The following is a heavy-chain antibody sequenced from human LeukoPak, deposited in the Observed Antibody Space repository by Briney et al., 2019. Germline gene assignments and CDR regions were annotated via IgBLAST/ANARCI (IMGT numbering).Heavy chain of an antibody. CDR2: TGTAGDT. CDR3: ARGGNYDILTGYYPPFDY. D-gene: IGHD3-9*01. J-gene: IGHJ4*02. CDR1: GFTFSSYD. Sequence: GGSLRLSCAASGFTFSSYDMHWVRQATGKGLEWVSATGTAGDTYYPGSVKGRFTISRENAKNSLYLQMNSLRAGDTAVYYCARGGNYDILTGYYPPFDYWGQGTLVTVSS. V-gene: IGHV3-13*04.